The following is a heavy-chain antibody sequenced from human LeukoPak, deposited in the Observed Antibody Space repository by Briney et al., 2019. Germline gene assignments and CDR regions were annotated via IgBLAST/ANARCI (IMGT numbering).Heavy chain of an antibody. CDR3: ARGEGYYDSSGYRIDY. CDR2: IIPILGIA. J-gene: IGHJ4*02. D-gene: IGHD3-22*01. V-gene: IGHV1-69*04. CDR1: GYTFSNYG. Sequence: SVKVSCKASGYTFSNYGLSWVRLAPGQGLEWMGRIIPILGIANYAQKFQGRVTITADKSTSTAYMELSSLRSEDTAVYYCARGEGYYDSSGYRIDYWGQGTLVTVSS.